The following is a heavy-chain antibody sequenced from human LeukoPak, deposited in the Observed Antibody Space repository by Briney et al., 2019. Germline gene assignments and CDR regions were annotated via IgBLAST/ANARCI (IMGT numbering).Heavy chain of an antibody. V-gene: IGHV4-59*01. CDR2: IYYSGST. CDR3: AGEDYFDSSGYASWRFDI. D-gene: IGHD3-22*01. Sequence: SETLSLTCTVSGGSISSYYWSWIRQPPGKGLEWIGYIYYSGSTNYKPSLKSRVTISVDTSKNQFSLKLTSVTTADTAVYYCAGEDYFDSSGYASWRFDIWGQGTMVTVSS. J-gene: IGHJ3*02. CDR1: GGSISSYY.